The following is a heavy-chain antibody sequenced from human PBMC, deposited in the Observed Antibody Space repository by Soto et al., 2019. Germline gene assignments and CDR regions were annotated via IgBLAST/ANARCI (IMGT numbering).Heavy chain of an antibody. J-gene: IGHJ4*02. V-gene: IGHV3-30*18. CDR1: GVTFSSYG. Sequence: VQLVESGGGVVQPGRSLRLSCAASGVTFSSYGMHWVRQAPGKGLEWVAVISYDGRNKYYGDSVKGRFTISRDNSKNTLYLQMNSLRAEDTAVYYCAKDRLDLLDYGDYLSSLDYWGQGTLVTVSS. CDR2: ISYDGRNK. D-gene: IGHD4-17*01. CDR3: AKDRLDLLDYGDYLSSLDY.